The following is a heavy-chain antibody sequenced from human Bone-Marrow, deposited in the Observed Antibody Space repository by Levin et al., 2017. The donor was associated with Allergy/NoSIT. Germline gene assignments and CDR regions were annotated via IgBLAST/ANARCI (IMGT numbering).Heavy chain of an antibody. CDR2: ISHDGSIK. Sequence: LSLTCAASGFTFRSFGVHWVRQAPGKGLEWVAGISHDGSIKHYADSVKGRHTISRDNSKNTLFLQMNSLRAEDTAVYYCARTIWYGSSSPPFDDWGQGTLVTVSS. V-gene: IGHV3-30*03. J-gene: IGHJ4*02. CDR1: GFTFRSFG. D-gene: IGHD6-6*01. CDR3: ARTIWYGSSSPPFDD.